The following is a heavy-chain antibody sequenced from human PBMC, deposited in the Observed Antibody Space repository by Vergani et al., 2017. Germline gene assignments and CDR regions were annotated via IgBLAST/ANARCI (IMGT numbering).Heavy chain of an antibody. CDR2: IYYSGST. CDR3: ARHSTVECLVKLGWIDP. CDR1: GGSFSGYY. J-gene: IGHJ5*02. V-gene: IGHV4-34*01. D-gene: IGHD6-19*01. Sequence: QVQLQQWGAGLLKPSETLSLTCAVYGGSFSGYYWGWIRQPPGKGLEWIASIYYSGSTYYNPSLKSRVTISVDTSKNQFSLKLSSVTAADTAVYFCARHSTVECLVKLGWIDPWGQGILVTVSS.